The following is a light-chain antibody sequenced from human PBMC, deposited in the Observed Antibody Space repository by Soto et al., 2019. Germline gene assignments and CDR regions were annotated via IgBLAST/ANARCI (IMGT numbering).Light chain of an antibody. Sequence: QSARTQPASVSGSTGQSITISCTGTSSDVGGYHYVSWYQQHPVKAPKLMIYDVSNRPSGVSNRFSGSKSGNTASLTISGLQAEDEDDYYCSSYTSSSTLVFGGGPKLTVL. V-gene: IGLV2-14*01. CDR1: SSDVGGYHY. CDR2: DVS. CDR3: SSYTSSSTLV. J-gene: IGLJ3*02.